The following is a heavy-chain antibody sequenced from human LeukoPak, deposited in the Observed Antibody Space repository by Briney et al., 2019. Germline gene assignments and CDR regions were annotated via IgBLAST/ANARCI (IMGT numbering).Heavy chain of an antibody. D-gene: IGHD4-17*01. J-gene: IGHJ4*02. CDR1: GGSISSSSYY. CDR2: IYYSGST. CDR3: ARDEAASTVTTF. Sequence: SETLSLTCTVSGGSISSSSYYWGWIRQPPGKGLEWIGSIYYSGSTYYNPSLKSRVTISVDTSKNQFSLKLSSVTAADTAVYYCARDEAASTVTTFWGQGTLVTVSS. V-gene: IGHV4-39*07.